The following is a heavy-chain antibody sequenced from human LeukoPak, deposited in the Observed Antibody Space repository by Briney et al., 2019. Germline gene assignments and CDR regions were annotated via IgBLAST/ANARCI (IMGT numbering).Heavy chain of an antibody. CDR3: ARESLGSGSYYFDY. CDR2: IKQDGSEK. J-gene: IGHJ4*02. Sequence: GGSLRLSCAASGFTFSSYWMSWVRQAPGKGLEWVANIKQDGSEKYYVDSVKGRFTISRDNAKNSLYLQMNSLRAEDTAVYYCARESLGSGSYYFDYWGQGTLVTVSS. V-gene: IGHV3-7*01. D-gene: IGHD3-10*01. CDR1: GFTFSSYW.